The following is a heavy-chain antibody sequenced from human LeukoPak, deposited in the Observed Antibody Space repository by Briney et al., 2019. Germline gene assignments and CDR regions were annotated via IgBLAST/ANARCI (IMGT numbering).Heavy chain of an antibody. CDR3: ARDKYYYDSRGAFDI. Sequence: GGSLRLSCAASGFTFSSYSMNWVRQAPGKGLEWVSYISSSSSTIYYADSVKGRFTISRDNAKNSLYLQMNSLGDEDTAVYYCARDKYYYDSRGAFDIWGQGTMVTVSS. J-gene: IGHJ3*02. CDR1: GFTFSSYS. V-gene: IGHV3-48*02. D-gene: IGHD3-22*01. CDR2: ISSSSSTI.